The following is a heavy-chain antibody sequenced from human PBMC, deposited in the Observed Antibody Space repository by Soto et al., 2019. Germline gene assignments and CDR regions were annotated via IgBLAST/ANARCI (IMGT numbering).Heavy chain of an antibody. V-gene: IGHV1-58*01. CDR3: AHKGSLTISHAFDF. J-gene: IGHJ3*01. CDR1: GFTFTSSA. Sequence: SVKVSCKASGFTFTSSAVQWVRQARGQRLEWIGWIGVGSGNRHYAQKFQERVTITRDMSTNTAYMELTNMDPDDTATYYCAHKGSLTISHAFDFWGRGTMVTVSS. D-gene: IGHD3-3*02. CDR2: IGVGSGNR.